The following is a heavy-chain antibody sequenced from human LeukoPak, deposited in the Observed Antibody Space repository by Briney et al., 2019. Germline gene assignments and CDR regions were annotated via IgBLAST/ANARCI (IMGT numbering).Heavy chain of an antibody. D-gene: IGHD6-13*01. J-gene: IGHJ4*02. Sequence: GGSLRLSCAASGFTFSSYGMHWVRQAPGKGLEWVAVISYDGSNKYYADSVKGRFTISRDNSKNTLYLQMNSLRAEDTAVYCCAKVVSSSWYLSDWGQGTLVTVSS. CDR1: GFTFSSYG. V-gene: IGHV3-30*18. CDR2: ISYDGSNK. CDR3: AKVVSSSWYLSD.